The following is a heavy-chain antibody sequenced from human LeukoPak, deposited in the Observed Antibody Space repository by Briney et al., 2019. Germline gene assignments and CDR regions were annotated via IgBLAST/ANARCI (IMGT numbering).Heavy chain of an antibody. V-gene: IGHV3-7*01. CDR2: IKQDGSEK. Sequence: GGSLRLSCAASGFTFSSYSMSWVRQAPGKGLEWVANIKQDGSEKYYVDSVKGRFTISGDNAKNSLYLQMNSLRAEDTAVYYCAREGENWAYFDYWGQGTLVTVSS. CDR3: AREGENWAYFDY. CDR1: GFTFSSYS. J-gene: IGHJ4*02. D-gene: IGHD7-27*01.